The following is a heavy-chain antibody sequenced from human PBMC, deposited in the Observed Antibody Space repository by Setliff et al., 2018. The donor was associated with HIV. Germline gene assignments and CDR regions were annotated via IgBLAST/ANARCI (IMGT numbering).Heavy chain of an antibody. D-gene: IGHD3-3*01. CDR3: ARGRDYTGSWFRPFYLDF. V-gene: IGHV4-34*01. J-gene: IGHJ4*01. CDR1: GGSFSAYH. CDR2: INHSGST. Sequence: SETLSLTCAVYGGSFSAYHWSWIRQTPGKGLEWLGEINHSGSTAYNLALESRVSMSIDTSKNQFSLKLTSVTAADTAIYYCARGRDYTGSWFRPFYLDFWGHGDLVTVSS.